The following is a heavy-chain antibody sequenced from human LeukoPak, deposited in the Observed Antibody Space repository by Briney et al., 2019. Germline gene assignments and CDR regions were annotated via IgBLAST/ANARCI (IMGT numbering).Heavy chain of an antibody. J-gene: IGHJ4*02. CDR3: ARDRWTAMKD. Sequence: GGSLRLSCAASGFTFSGYTMNWVRQAPGKGLECVSYVSSSSTSIYYADSVKGRFTISRDNAKNSLWLQMNSLRAEDTAVYYCARDRWTAMKDWGPGTLVTVSS. CDR2: VSSSSTSI. CDR1: GFTFSGYT. D-gene: IGHD5-18*01. V-gene: IGHV3-48*01.